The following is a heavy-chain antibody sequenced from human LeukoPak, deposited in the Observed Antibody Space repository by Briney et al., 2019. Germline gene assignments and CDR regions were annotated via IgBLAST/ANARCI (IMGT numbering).Heavy chain of an antibody. Sequence: SVTVSFKASGGTFSSYAISWVRQAPGQGLEWMGGIIPIFGTANYAQKFQGRVTITTDESTSTAYMELSSLRSEDTAVYYCARVIAAAGHYYYYMDVWGKGTTVTVSS. J-gene: IGHJ6*03. V-gene: IGHV1-69*05. D-gene: IGHD6-13*01. CDR3: ARVIAAAGHYYYYMDV. CDR1: GGTFSSYA. CDR2: IIPIFGTA.